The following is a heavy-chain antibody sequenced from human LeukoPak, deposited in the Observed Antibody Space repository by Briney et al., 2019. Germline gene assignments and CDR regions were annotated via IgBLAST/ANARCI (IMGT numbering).Heavy chain of an antibody. V-gene: IGHV4-39*07. CDR3: ARAIVVVPAAMEFAMDV. D-gene: IGHD2-2*01. J-gene: IGHJ6*03. CDR2: IYYSGST. CDR1: GGSISSSSYY. Sequence: SETLSLTCTVSGGSISSSSYYWGWIRQPPGKGLEWIGSIYYSGSTYYNPSLKSRVTISVDTSKNQFSLKLSSVTAADTAVYYCARAIVVVPAAMEFAMDVWGKGTTVTVSS.